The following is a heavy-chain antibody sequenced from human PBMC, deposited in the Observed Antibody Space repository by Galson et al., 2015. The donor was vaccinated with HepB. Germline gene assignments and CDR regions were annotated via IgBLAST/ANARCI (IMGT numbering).Heavy chain of an antibody. CDR1: GGSFSGYY. CDR2: INHSGST. V-gene: IGHV4-34*01. D-gene: IGHD7-27*01. CDR3: ARGETGEAADY. Sequence: LSLTCAVYGGSFSGYYWSWIRQPPGKGLEWIGEINHSGSTNYNPSLKSRVTISEDTSKNQFSLKLSSVTAADTAVYYCARGETGEAADYWGQGTLVTVSS. J-gene: IGHJ4*02.